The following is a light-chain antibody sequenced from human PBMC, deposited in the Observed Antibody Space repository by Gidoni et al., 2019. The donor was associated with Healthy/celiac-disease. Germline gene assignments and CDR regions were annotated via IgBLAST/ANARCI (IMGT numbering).Light chain of an antibody. J-gene: IGKJ2*01. CDR1: QGISSY. CDR3: QQLNSYPDT. Sequence: DIQLTQSPSFLSASVGDRVTITCRASQGISSYLAWYQQKPGKAPKLLIYAASTLQSGVPSMFSGSGSGTEFTLTISSLQPEDFATYYGQQLNSYPDTFGQGTKLEIK. CDR2: AAS. V-gene: IGKV1-9*01.